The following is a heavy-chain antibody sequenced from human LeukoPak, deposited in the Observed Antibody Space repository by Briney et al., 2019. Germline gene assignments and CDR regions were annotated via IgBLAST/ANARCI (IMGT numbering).Heavy chain of an antibody. CDR1: GGSISSSDYY. D-gene: IGHD6-19*01. Sequence: NSSETLSLTCTVSGGSISSSDYYWGWIRQPPGKGLEWIGSIYYSVTTYYNPSLKSRVTISVDTSKNQFSLKLNSVTAADTAVYYCARDHAGCFDYWGQGTLVTVSS. V-gene: IGHV4-39*07. CDR2: IYYSVTT. CDR3: ARDHAGCFDY. J-gene: IGHJ4*02.